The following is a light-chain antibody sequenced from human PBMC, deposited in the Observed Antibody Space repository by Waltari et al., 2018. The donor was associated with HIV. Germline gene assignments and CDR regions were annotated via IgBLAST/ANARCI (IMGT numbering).Light chain of an antibody. CDR3: QTWDNSTAI. V-gene: IGLV3-1*01. J-gene: IGLJ2*01. Sequence: SYDLTQPPSVSVSPGQTATITCPGDKLGDKYACWYQQKPGLSPVLVIYQDNKRPSGIPERFSGSNSGNTATLTISGTQAMDEADYYCQTWDNSTAIFGGGTKLTVL. CDR1: KLGDKY. CDR2: QDN.